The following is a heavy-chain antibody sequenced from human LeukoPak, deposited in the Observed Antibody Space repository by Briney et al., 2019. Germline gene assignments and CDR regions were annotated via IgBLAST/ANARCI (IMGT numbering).Heavy chain of an antibody. CDR3: ARDVDIVATIPGY. CDR1: GFTFSSYA. J-gene: IGHJ4*02. Sequence: SGGSLRLSCAASGFTFSSYAMHWVRQAPGKGLEGVTVISYDGSNKYYADSVKGRFTISRDNSKNTLYLQMNSLRAEDTAVYYCARDVDIVATIPGYWGQGTLVPVSS. CDR2: ISYDGSNK. V-gene: IGHV3-30-3*01. D-gene: IGHD5-12*01.